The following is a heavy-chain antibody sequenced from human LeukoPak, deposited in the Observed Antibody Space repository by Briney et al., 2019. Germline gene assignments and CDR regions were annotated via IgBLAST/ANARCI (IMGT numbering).Heavy chain of an antibody. D-gene: IGHD5-24*01. Sequence: PSETLSLTCTVSGGSISSGDYYWSWIRQPPGKGLEWIGYIYYSGSTYYNPSLKSRVTISVDTSKNQFSLKLSSVTAADTAVYYCAGTIDVEMVYFDYWGQGTLVTVSS. CDR3: AGTIDVEMVYFDY. CDR1: GGSISSGDYY. CDR2: IYYSGST. V-gene: IGHV4-30-4*08. J-gene: IGHJ4*02.